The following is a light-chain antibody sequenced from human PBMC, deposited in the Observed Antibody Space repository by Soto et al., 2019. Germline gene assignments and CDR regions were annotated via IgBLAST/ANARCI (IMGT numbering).Light chain of an antibody. V-gene: IGLV1-40*01. CDR2: GNS. CDR3: AAWDDSLNGVV. Sequence: QSVLTQPPSVSGAPGQRVTISCTGSSSNIGAGYDVHWYQQLPGTAPKLLIYGNSNRPSGVPDRFSDSKSGTSASLAISGLQSEDEADYYCAAWDDSLNGVVFGGGTKLTVL. J-gene: IGLJ2*01. CDR1: SSNIGAGYD.